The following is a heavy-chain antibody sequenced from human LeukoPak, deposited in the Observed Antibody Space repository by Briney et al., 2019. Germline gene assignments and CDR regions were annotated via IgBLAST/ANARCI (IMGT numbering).Heavy chain of an antibody. CDR3: ARGTQGIAAAVLYYYYYMDV. J-gene: IGHJ6*03. Sequence: ASVKVSCKVSGYTLNDLSVHWVRQAPGKGLEWMGGFDPEDGEPIYAHQFRGRVTLTEDTSTDTAYMEMNNLKSEDTAVYYCARGTQGIAAAVLYYYYYMDVWGKGTTVTVSS. CDR2: FDPEDGEP. V-gene: IGHV1-24*01. D-gene: IGHD6-13*01. CDR1: GYTLNDLS.